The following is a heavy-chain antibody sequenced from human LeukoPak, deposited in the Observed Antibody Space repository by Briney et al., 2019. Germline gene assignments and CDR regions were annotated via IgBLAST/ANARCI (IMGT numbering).Heavy chain of an antibody. D-gene: IGHD3-10*01. J-gene: IGHJ4*02. CDR1: GFTFSNYW. CDR3: ARVFWFGELFY. Sequence: PGGSLRLSCAASGFTFSNYWMHWVRQAPGKGLVWVSRINTDGSSTSYVDSVKGRFTISRDNAKNTLFLQMNSLRAEDTAIYYCARVFWFGELFYWGQGTLVTVSS. CDR2: INTDGSST. V-gene: IGHV3-74*01.